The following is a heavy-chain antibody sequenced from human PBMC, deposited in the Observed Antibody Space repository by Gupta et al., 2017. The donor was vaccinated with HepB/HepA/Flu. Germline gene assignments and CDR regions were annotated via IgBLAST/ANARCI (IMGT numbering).Heavy chain of an antibody. D-gene: IGHD3-3*01. J-gene: IGHJ5*02. V-gene: IGHV4-34*01. CDR2: INHSGST. Sequence: QVQLQQWGAGLLKPSETLSLTCAVYGGSFSGYYWSWLRQPPGKGLEWIGEINHSGSTNYNPSLKSRVTISVDTSKNQFSLKLSSVTAADTAVYYCARGRYDFWSGYLNWFDPWGQGTLVTVSS. CDR1: GGSFSGYY. CDR3: ARGRYDFWSGYLNWFDP.